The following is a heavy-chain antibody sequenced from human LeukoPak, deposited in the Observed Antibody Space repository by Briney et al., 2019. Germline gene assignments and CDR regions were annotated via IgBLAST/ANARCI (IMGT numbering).Heavy chain of an antibody. CDR2: ISSSGSTI. J-gene: IGHJ4*02. D-gene: IGHD4-23*01. Sequence: GGSLRLSCAASGFTFSSYEMNWVRQAPGKGLEWVSHISSSGSTIYYTDSVKGRFTISRDNSKNLLYLQMNSLRAEDTAIYYCAKTVARIGYWGQGTLVTVSS. CDR3: AKTVARIGY. CDR1: GFTFSSYE. V-gene: IGHV3-48*03.